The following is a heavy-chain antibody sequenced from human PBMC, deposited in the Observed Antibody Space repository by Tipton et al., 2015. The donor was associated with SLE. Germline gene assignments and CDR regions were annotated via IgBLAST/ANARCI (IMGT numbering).Heavy chain of an antibody. D-gene: IGHD3-16*02. CDR2: IYYSGST. V-gene: IGHV4-59*11. Sequence: TLSLTCTVSGGSISSHYWSWIRQPPGKGLEWIGYIYYSGSTNYNPSLKSRVTISVDTSKNQFSLKLSSVTAADTAVYYCARSVWGSYRYYYLDYWGQGTLVTVSS. CDR3: ARSVWGSYRYYYLDY. CDR1: GGSISSHY. J-gene: IGHJ4*02.